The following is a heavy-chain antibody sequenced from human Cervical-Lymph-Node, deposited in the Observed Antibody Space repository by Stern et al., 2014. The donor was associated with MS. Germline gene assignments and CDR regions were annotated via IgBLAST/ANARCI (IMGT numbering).Heavy chain of an antibody. V-gene: IGHV1-2*02. J-gene: IGHJ3*02. CDR2: INAKSGFT. CDR1: GYTFSDHY. Sequence: QVQLVQSGAEVKKPGASVKVSCKASGYTFSDHYMHWVRQAPGLGLEWMGWINAKSGFTNYAQKFQGRVTMTRDTSISTAYMELSSLRSDDTAVYYCARELNWNDIFTNVFDIWGQGTMVTVSS. CDR3: ARELNWNDIFTNVFDI. D-gene: IGHD1-20*01.